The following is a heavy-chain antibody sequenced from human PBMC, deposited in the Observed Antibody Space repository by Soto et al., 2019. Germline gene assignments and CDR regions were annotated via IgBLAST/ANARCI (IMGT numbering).Heavy chain of an antibody. Sequence: GGSMSLSCAASGFTFSSYENNWVRHGPGKGLEWVSYISSSRSTIYYSDSLKGRFTISRNNAKNSLYLQMTSLRAEDTAVYYFERVTSWGAFDIWGQGTMVTVSS. CDR3: ERVTSWGAFDI. J-gene: IGHJ3*02. CDR2: ISSSRSTI. D-gene: IGHD2-2*01. V-gene: IGHV3-48*03. CDR1: GFTFSSYE.